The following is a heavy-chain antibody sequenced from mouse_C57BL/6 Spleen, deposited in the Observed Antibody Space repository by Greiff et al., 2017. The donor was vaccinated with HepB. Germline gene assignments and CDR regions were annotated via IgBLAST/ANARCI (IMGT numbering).Heavy chain of an antibody. D-gene: IGHD1-1*01. CDR3: AREGYYYGRLAY. CDR1: GYTFTSYW. Sequence: QVQLQQPGAELVKPGASVKMSCKASGYTFTSYWITWVKQRPGQGLEWIGAIYPGSGSTNYNEKFKSKATLTVDTSSSTAYMQLSSLTSEDSAVYYCAREGYYYGRLAYWGQGTLVTVSA. V-gene: IGHV1-55*01. CDR2: IYPGSGST. J-gene: IGHJ3*01.